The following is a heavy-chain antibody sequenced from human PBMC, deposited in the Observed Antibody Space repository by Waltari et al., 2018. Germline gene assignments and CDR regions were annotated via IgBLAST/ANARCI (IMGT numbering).Heavy chain of an antibody. J-gene: IGHJ6*02. CDR2: MNPNSGNT. CDR1: GYTFTSYD. Sequence: QVQLVQSGAEVKKPGASVKVSCKASGYTFTSYDINWVRQATGQGLEWMGWMNPNSGNTGYAQKFQGRVTITRNTSISTAYMELSSLRSEDTAVYYCARGKVGHRDYYYGMDVWGQGTTVTVSS. V-gene: IGHV1-8*03. D-gene: IGHD2-2*01. CDR3: ARGKVGHRDYYYGMDV.